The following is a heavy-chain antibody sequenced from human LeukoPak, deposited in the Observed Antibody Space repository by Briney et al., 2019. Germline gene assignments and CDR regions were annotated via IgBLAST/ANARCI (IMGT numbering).Heavy chain of an antibody. J-gene: IGHJ4*02. Sequence: PGGSLRLSCAASGFTFRNAWMSWVRQAPGKGLEWVGRIKSKADGETTDYAAPVKGRFAISRDDSKDTLYLQMNSLKTEDTAVYYCATAPGVGSGWYAEGFDYWGQGTLVTVSS. CDR2: IKSKADGETT. CDR3: ATAPGVGSGWYAEGFDY. CDR1: GFTFRNAW. D-gene: IGHD6-19*01. V-gene: IGHV3-15*01.